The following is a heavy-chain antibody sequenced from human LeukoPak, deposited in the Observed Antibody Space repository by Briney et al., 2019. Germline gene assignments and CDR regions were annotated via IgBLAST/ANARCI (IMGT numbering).Heavy chain of an antibody. J-gene: IGHJ5*02. Sequence: SETLSLTCTVSGGSISSYYWSWIRQPPGKGLEWIGYISYSGRTNYTPPLKSRVTISVATSKNQFSLKLSSVTAADTAVYYCARDRGYCSGGSCSNWFDPWGQGTLVTVSS. D-gene: IGHD2-15*01. CDR2: ISYSGRT. CDR1: GGSISSYY. CDR3: ARDRGYCSGGSCSNWFDP. V-gene: IGHV4-59*01.